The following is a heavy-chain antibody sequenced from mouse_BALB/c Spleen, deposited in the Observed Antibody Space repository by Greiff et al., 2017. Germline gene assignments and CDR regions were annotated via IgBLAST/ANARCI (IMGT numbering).Heavy chain of an antibody. CDR3: ARGGYGSSYVYFDY. V-gene: IGHV3-2*02. Sequence: EVKLQESGPGLVKPSQSLSLTCTVTGYSITSDYAWNWIRQFPGNKLEWMGYISYSGSTSYNPSLKSRISITRDTSKNQFFLQLNSVTTEDTATYYCARGGYGSSYVYFDYWGQGTTLTVSS. D-gene: IGHD1-1*01. CDR1: GYSITSDYA. J-gene: IGHJ2*01. CDR2: ISYSGST.